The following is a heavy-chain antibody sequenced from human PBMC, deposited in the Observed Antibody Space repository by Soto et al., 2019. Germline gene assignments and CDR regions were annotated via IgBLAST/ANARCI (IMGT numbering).Heavy chain of an antibody. CDR3: ARHVVWDIVVVPAAHYMDV. J-gene: IGHJ6*03. V-gene: IGHV4-39*01. D-gene: IGHD2-2*01. CDR1: GGSISSSSYY. Sequence: QLQLQESGPGLVKPSETLSLTCTVSGGSISSSSYYWGWIRQPPGKGLEWIGSIYYSGSTYYNPSLKSRVTISVDTSKNQFSLKLSSVTAADTAVYYCARHVVWDIVVVPAAHYMDVWGKGTTVTVSS. CDR2: IYYSGST.